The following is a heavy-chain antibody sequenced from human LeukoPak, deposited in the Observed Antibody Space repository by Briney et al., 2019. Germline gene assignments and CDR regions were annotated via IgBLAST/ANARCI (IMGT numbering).Heavy chain of an antibody. CDR2: IRSDGSIK. CDR3: ARDLLGDYGDYGIDWYFDL. J-gene: IGHJ2*01. CDR1: GFTFDNYG. D-gene: IGHD4-17*01. Sequence: PGGSLRLSCAASGFTFDNYGMHWVRQAPGKGLEWVAFIRSDGSIKYYADSVKGRFTISRDNSKNTLYLQVNSLRAEDTAVYYCARDLLGDYGDYGIDWYFDLWGRGTLVTVSS. V-gene: IGHV3-30*02.